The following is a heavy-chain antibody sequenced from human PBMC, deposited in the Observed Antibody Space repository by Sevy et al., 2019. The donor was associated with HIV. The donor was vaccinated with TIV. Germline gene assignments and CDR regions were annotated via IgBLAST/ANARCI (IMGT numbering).Heavy chain of an antibody. V-gene: IGHV3-33*06. CDR3: AKRDSSDLYTGVSVFDS. D-gene: IGHD3-22*01. J-gene: IGHJ4*02. CDR2: ICYDGSNK. CDR1: GFSISGYG. Sequence: GGSLRLSCAASGFSISGYGMHWVRQAPGKGLEWVAVICYDGSNKEYADSVKGRFTISRDNSRNTLYLQMNSLRAEDTAVYYCAKRDSSDLYTGVSVFDSWGLGTLVTVSS.